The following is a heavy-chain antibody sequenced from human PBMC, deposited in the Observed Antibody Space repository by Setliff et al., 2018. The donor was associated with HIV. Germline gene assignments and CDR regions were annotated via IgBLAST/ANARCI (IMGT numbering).Heavy chain of an antibody. D-gene: IGHD6-19*01. CDR1: GFTFSSYG. CDR2: IRYDGSNK. J-gene: IGHJ4*02. Sequence: AGGSLRLSCAASGFTFSSYGMHWVRQAPGKGLEWVAFIRYDGSNKYYADSVKGRFTISRDNSKNTLYLQMNSLRAEDTAVYYCAMSPYSSGLFDYWGQGTLVTVSS. V-gene: IGHV3-30*02. CDR3: AMSPYSSGLFDY.